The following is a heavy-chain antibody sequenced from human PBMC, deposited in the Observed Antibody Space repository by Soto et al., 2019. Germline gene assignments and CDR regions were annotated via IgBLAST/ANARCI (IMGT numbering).Heavy chain of an antibody. Sequence: VGSLRLSCAASGFTFSSYAMHWVRQAPGKGLEWVTLISYDGSNKYYADSVKGRFTISRDNSKNTLYLQMNSLRPEDTALYYCARATAIFGPCDSWGQGTLVTVSS. CDR2: ISYDGSNK. J-gene: IGHJ4*02. CDR1: GFTFSSYA. V-gene: IGHV3-30-3*01. D-gene: IGHD3-3*01. CDR3: ARATAIFGPCDS.